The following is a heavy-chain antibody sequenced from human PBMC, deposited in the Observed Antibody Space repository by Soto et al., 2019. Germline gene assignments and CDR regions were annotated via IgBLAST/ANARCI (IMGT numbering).Heavy chain of an antibody. J-gene: IGHJ6*02. Sequence: QVQLVQSGAAVKQPGSSVKVSCKVSGGTFSSHSINWVRQAPGQGPEWMGGIIPIFGTENYAQKFQGRVTITADESTSTAYMELSSLTSEDTALYYCSTSVYCSTTRCYYYYGLDVWGQGTTVIVSS. V-gene: IGHV1-69*01. CDR2: IIPIFGTE. D-gene: IGHD2-2*01. CDR1: GGTFSSHS. CDR3: STSVYCSTTRCYYYYGLDV.